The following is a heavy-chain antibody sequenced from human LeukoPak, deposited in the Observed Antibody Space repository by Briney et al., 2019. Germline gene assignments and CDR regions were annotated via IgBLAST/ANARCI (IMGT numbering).Heavy chain of an antibody. V-gene: IGHV4-61*01. J-gene: IGHJ4*02. CDR2: IYYYSGSA. Sequence: SETLSLTCTVSGASVNSGNYYWSWIRQPPGKGLEWIGYIYYYSGSADYNPSLKSRVTMSVDTSKNQFSLKLSSVTAADTAVYYCARGSNWGDYWGQGALVTVSS. CDR3: ARGSNWGDY. CDR1: GASVNSGNYY. D-gene: IGHD7-27*01.